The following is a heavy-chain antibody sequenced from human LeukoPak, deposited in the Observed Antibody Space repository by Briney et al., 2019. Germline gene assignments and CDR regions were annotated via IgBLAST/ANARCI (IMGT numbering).Heavy chain of an antibody. V-gene: IGHV3-49*04. D-gene: IGHD2-2*01. J-gene: IGHJ3*01. Sequence: PGGSLRLSCTASGFTFGDYAMSWVRQAPGKGLEWVGFIRSKAYGGTTEYAASVKGRFTISRDDSKTIAYLQMNSLTTEDTAVYYCARGGDFGVPAPLGIDAFDFWGQGTMVTVSS. CDR2: IRSKAYGGTT. CDR3: ARGGDFGVPAPLGIDAFDF. CDR1: GFTFGDYA.